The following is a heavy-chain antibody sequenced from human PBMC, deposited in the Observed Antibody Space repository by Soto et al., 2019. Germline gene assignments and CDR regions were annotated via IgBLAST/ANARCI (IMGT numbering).Heavy chain of an antibody. Sequence: PGGSLRLSCAASGFTFSSYAMSWVRQAPGKGLELVSAISGSVGITYYAYSVKGRFTIYRDNSKNTLYLQMNSLRAEDTAVYYCEKESRWLRWTFYDYWGQGTLVTVSS. J-gene: IGHJ4*02. CDR1: GFTFSSYA. CDR2: ISGSVGIT. D-gene: IGHD5-12*01. V-gene: IGHV3-23*01. CDR3: EKESRWLRWTFYDY.